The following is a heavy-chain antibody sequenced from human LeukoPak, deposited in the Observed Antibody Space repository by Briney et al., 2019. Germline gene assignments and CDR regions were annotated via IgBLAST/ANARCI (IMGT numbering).Heavy chain of an antibody. CDR1: GGTFSSYA. Sequence: SVKVSCKASGGTFSSYAISWVRQAPGQGLEWLEGIIPIFGTANYAQKFQGRVTITADESTSTAYMELSSLRSEDTAVYYCASGSSGYGYYYYMDVWGKGTTVTVSS. D-gene: IGHD3-22*01. CDR2: IIPIFGTA. CDR3: ASGSSGYGYYYYMDV. J-gene: IGHJ6*03. V-gene: IGHV1-69*13.